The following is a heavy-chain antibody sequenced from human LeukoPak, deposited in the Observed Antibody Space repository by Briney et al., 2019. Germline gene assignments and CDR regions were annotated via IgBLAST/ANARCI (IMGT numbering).Heavy chain of an antibody. CDR2: ISYDGSNK. CDR1: GFTFSSYG. J-gene: IGHJ4*02. V-gene: IGHV3-30*18. D-gene: IGHD3-9*01. Sequence: GGSLRLSCAASGFTFSSYGMRWVRQAPGKGLEWVAVISYDGSNKYYADSVKGRFTISRDNSKNTLHLQMNSLRAEDTAVYYCAKSAPHFDWLLGDYWGQGTLVTVSS. CDR3: AKSAPHFDWLLGDY.